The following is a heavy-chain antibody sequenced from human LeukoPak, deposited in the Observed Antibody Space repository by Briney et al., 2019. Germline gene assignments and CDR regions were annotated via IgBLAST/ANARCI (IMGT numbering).Heavy chain of an antibody. J-gene: IGHJ4*02. V-gene: IGHV3-7*04. CDR3: ARVYDVWSGYYRDY. CDR1: GFTFSNYW. CDR2: IKQDGSEK. Sequence: PGGSLRLSCAASGFTFSNYWLSWVRQAPGKGLEWVANIKQDGSEKYYVDSVEGRFIVSRDNAKNSLYLQMNSLRAEDTAVYYCARVYDVWSGYYRDYWGQGTLVTVSS. D-gene: IGHD3-3*01.